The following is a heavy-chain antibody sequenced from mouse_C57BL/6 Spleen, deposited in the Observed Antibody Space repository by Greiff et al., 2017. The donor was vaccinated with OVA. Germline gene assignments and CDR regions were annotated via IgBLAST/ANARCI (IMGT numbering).Heavy chain of an antibody. CDR1: GYTFTDYE. J-gene: IGHJ3*01. V-gene: IGHV1-15*01. D-gene: IGHD1-1*01. Sequence: VKLQQSGAELVRPGASVTLSCKASGYTFTDYEMHWVKQTPVHGLEWIGAIDPETGGTAYNQKFKGKAILTADKSSSTAYMELRSLTSEDSAVYYCTRPGYYGSSQGFAYWGQGTLVTVSA. CDR2: IDPETGGT. CDR3: TRPGYYGSSQGFAY.